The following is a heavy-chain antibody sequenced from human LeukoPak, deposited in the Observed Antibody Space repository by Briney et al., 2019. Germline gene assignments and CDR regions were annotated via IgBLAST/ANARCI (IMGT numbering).Heavy chain of an antibody. CDR3: ARALTRRAIDY. Sequence: SETLSLTCSVSGGSISSYYWSWIRQPPGKGLEWIGSSYYSGNTYYNPSLKSRVTISVDASKNQFSLELSSVTAADTAVYYCARALTRRAIDYWGQGTLVTVSS. J-gene: IGHJ4*02. CDR2: SYYSGNT. CDR1: GGSISSYY. V-gene: IGHV4-59*12.